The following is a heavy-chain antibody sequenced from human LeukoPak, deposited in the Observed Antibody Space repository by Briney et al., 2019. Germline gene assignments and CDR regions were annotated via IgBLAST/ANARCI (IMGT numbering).Heavy chain of an antibody. J-gene: IGHJ4*02. CDR1: GFSLTTSGMC. CDR2: IDWDDDK. V-gene: IGHV2-70*17. CDR3: ARTRFGDQGSRIDF. Sequence: SGPALVKPTQTLXLTCTFSGFSLTTSGMCVSWIRQPPGKALEWLARIDWDDDKFYSTSLKTRLTISKDTSKSQVVLTMTNMDPVDTATYYCARTRFGDQGSRIDFWGQGTLVTVSS. D-gene: IGHD3-10*01.